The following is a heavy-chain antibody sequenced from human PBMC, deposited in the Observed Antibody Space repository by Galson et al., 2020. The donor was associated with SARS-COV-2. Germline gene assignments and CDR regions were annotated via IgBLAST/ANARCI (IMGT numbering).Heavy chain of an antibody. D-gene: IGHD3-10*01. J-gene: IGHJ4*02. CDR2: ISYDGSNK. CDR3: AREGYYGSGSYLGYLGY. Sequence: GESLKISCAASGFTFSSYAMHWVRQAPGKGLEWVAVISYDGSNKYYADSVKGRFTISRDNSKNTLYLQMNSLRAEDTAVYYCAREGYYGSGSYLGYLGYWGQGTLVTVSS. V-gene: IGHV3-30*04. CDR1: GFTFSSYA.